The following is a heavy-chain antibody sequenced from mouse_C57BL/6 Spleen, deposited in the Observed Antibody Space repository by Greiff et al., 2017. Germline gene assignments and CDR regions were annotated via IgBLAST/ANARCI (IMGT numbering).Heavy chain of an antibody. D-gene: IGHD1-1*01. CDR3: ANYYYGSSLDY. J-gene: IGHJ2*01. V-gene: IGHV1-26*01. CDR1: GYTFTDYY. Sequence: VQLQQSGPELVKPGASVKISCKASGYTFTDYYMNWVKQSHGKSLEWIGDINPNNGGTSYNQKFKGKATLTVDKSSSPAYMELRSLTSEDSAVYYCANYYYGSSLDYWGQGTTLTVSS. CDR2: INPNNGGT.